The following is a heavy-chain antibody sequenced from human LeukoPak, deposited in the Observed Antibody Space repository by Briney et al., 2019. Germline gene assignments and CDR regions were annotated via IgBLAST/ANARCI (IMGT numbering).Heavy chain of an antibody. J-gene: IGHJ3*02. CDR2: IYYSGST. CDR1: GGSISSYY. V-gene: IGHV4-59*01. Sequence: SETLSLTCTVSGGSISSYYWSWIRQPPGEGLEWIGYIYYSGSTNYNPSLKSRVTISVDTSKNQFSLKLSSVTAADTAVYYCASKCSSTSCYEAFDIWGQGTMVTVSS. D-gene: IGHD2-2*01. CDR3: ASKCSSTSCYEAFDI.